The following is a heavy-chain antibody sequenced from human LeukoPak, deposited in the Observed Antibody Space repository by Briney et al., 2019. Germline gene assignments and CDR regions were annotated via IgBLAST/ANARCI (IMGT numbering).Heavy chain of an antibody. CDR1: GGSFSGYY. D-gene: IGHD2-15*01. Sequence: SETLSLTCAVYGGSFSGYYWSWIRQPPGKGLEWIGEINHSGSTNHNPSLKSRVTISVDTSKNQFSLKLSSVTAADTAVYYCARTGYCSGGSCYGLSYWGQGTLVTVSS. J-gene: IGHJ4*02. CDR3: ARTGYCSGGSCYGLSY. V-gene: IGHV4-34*01. CDR2: INHSGST.